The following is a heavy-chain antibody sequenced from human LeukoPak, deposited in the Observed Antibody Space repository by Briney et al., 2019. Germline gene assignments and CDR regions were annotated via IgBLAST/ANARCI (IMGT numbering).Heavy chain of an antibody. D-gene: IGHD3-22*01. Sequence: ASVKVSCKASGYTFTGYYMHWVRQAPGQGLEWMGWINPNSGGTNYAQKFQGRVTMTRDTSISTAYMELSRLRSDDTAVYYCAHAGPRYYYDSSGYPRAFDIWGQGTMVTVSS. CDR1: GYTFTGYY. CDR3: AHAGPRYYYDSSGYPRAFDI. CDR2: INPNSGGT. V-gene: IGHV1-2*02. J-gene: IGHJ3*02.